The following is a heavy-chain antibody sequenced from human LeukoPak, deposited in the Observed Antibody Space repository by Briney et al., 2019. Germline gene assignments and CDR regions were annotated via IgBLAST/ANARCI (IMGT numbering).Heavy chain of an antibody. CDR1: GFTFSSCG. Sequence: GGSLRLSCAASGFTFSSCGMYWVRQAPGKGLEWVAVIWYDGSKKYYADSVKGRFTISRDNSKNTLYLQMNSLRAEDTAMYYCAKQYSTWYSGMFDYYMDVWGKGTTVTVSS. J-gene: IGHJ6*03. CDR2: IWYDGSKK. V-gene: IGHV3-33*06. D-gene: IGHD6-13*01. CDR3: AKQYSTWYSGMFDYYMDV.